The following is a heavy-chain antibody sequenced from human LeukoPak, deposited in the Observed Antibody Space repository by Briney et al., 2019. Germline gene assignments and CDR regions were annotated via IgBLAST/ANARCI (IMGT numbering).Heavy chain of an antibody. CDR2: IDHRGSS. CDR3: ATRSSTLAAARCFDD. J-gene: IGHJ4*03. CDR1: GESFSAYF. V-gene: IGHV4-34*01. Sequence: SETLSLTCAVHGESFSAYFWSWIRQVLGKGLEWIGEIDHRGSSNYNPPLKSRATISVDTSKNHFSLSLTSVTAADTAVYYCATRSSTLAAARCFDDWGQGTVVTVSS. D-gene: IGHD6-6*01.